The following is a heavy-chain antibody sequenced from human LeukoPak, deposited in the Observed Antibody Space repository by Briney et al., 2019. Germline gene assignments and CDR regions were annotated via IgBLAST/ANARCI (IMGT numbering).Heavy chain of an antibody. CDR3: ARGVYIAAAQYGY. Sequence: SETLSITCTVSGGSISSYYWSWIRQPAGKGLEWIGYIYYSGTTNYNPSLKSRVTISVDTSKNQFSLKLSSVTAADTAVYYCARGVYIAAAQYGYWGQGTLVTVSS. D-gene: IGHD6-13*01. CDR1: GGSISSYY. J-gene: IGHJ4*02. CDR2: IYYSGTT. V-gene: IGHV4-59*01.